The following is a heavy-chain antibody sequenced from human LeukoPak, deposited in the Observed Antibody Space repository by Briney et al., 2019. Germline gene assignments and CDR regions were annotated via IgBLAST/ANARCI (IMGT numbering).Heavy chain of an antibody. D-gene: IGHD5-24*01. CDR2: IYAGDSDT. V-gene: IGHV5-51*01. J-gene: IGHJ3*02. CDR3: ARPQLPSLQYREPDAFDI. CDR1: GYSFTSYW. Sequence: GESLKISCKGSGYSFTSYWIGWVRQMPGKGLECMGIIYAGDSDTRYSLSFQGQVTISADKSISTAYLQWSSLKASDTAMYYCARPQLPSLQYREPDAFDIWGQGTMVTVSS.